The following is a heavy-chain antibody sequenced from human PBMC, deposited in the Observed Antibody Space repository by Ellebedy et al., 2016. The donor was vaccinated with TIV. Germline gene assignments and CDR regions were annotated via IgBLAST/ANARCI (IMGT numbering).Heavy chain of an antibody. J-gene: IGHJ4*02. CDR1: EYSFANYW. V-gene: IGHV5-51*01. D-gene: IGHD2-2*01. Sequence: GGSLRLSCKGSEYSFANYWFGWVRQMPGKGLEWMGIIYPGDSDTRYSPSFQGQVTISADKSISTAYLQWSSLKASDTAMYYCARSTDYYFDYWGQGTLVTVSS. CDR2: IYPGDSDT. CDR3: ARSTDYYFDY.